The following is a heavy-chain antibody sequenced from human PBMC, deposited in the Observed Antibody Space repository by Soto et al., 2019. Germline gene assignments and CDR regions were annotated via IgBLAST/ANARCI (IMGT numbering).Heavy chain of an antibody. CDR3: ARQYDFWSGPDY. J-gene: IGHJ4*02. CDR1: GFTFSSYS. D-gene: IGHD3-3*01. Sequence: GGSLRLSCAASGFTFSSYSMNWVRQAPGKGLEWVSYIGTSSSYIYYADSVKGRFTISRDNAKNSLFLQMNSLRAEDTAVYYCARQYDFWSGPDYRGQGTLVTVSS. CDR2: IGTSSSYI. V-gene: IGHV3-21*05.